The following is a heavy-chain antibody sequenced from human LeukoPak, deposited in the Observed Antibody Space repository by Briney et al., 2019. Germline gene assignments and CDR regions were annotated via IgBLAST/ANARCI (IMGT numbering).Heavy chain of an antibody. CDR2: ISGAGGGT. CDR3: AKVYSSSWYEDAFEI. J-gene: IGHJ3*02. Sequence: GGSLRLSCVGSGFTFSSYHMNWVRQAPGKGLEWVSAISGAGGGTHHADSVKGRFTISRDNSKNTLYLQMNSLRAEDTAVYYCAKVYSSSWYEDAFEIWGQGTMVTVSS. CDR1: GFTFSSYH. D-gene: IGHD6-13*01. V-gene: IGHV3-23*01.